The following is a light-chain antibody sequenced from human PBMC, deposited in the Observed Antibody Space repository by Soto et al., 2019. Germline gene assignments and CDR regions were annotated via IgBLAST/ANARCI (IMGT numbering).Light chain of an antibody. CDR3: QQYDNLPLT. J-gene: IGKJ4*01. V-gene: IGKV1-33*01. Sequence: DIQMTQSPSSLSASVGDRVSITCQASQDISNYLNWYQQKPGKAPKLXIYDASNLETGVPSRFSGSGSGTDGTFTISSLKPEDIATYDCQQYDNLPLTFGGGTKVDIK. CDR1: QDISNY. CDR2: DAS.